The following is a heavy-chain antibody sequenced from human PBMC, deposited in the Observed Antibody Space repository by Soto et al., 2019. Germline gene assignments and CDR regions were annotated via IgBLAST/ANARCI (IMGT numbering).Heavy chain of an antibody. J-gene: IGHJ4*02. V-gene: IGHV3-48*02. CDR2: ITSSGDSI. CDR3: ARLPKGSTVTS. Sequence: EVQLVVSGGGSVHPGGSVRLACAASGFRFSDHSMNWVRQAPGKGLEWVSYITSSGDSIYYADSVKGRFTVSRDNAKNSLFLQMNGLRDEDTAVYYCARLPKGSTVTSWGQGTLVTVSS. CDR1: GFRFSDHS. D-gene: IGHD4-17*01.